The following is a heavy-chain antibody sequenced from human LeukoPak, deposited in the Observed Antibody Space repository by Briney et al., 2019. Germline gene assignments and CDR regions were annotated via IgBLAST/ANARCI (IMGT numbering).Heavy chain of an antibody. CDR2: INPSGDLT. CDR3: AIEGATVTVPTKNFDY. J-gene: IGHJ4*02. Sequence: ASVKVSCKGTGYTFSIHYMHWVRPAPGQGLGWMGVINPSGDLTNYAQMFQGRVSMTSDTSTSTVYMELSSLRSDDTAVYYCAIEGATVTVPTKNFDYWGQGTLVTVSS. CDR1: GYTFSIHY. D-gene: IGHD4-17*01. V-gene: IGHV1-46*01.